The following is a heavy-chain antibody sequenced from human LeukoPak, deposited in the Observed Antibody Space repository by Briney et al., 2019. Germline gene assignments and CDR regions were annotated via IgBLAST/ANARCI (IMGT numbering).Heavy chain of an antibody. CDR1: GFTFSTSA. Sequence: PGGSLRLSCAASGFTFSTSAMSWDRQAPGKGLEWVSGISGNAGRTFYADSVKGRFTISRDNTKNTLFLQMDNLRVEDTATYYCAKEEAPWGQGTLVTVSS. J-gene: IGHJ5*02. CDR3: AKEEAP. CDR2: ISGNAGRT. V-gene: IGHV3-23*01.